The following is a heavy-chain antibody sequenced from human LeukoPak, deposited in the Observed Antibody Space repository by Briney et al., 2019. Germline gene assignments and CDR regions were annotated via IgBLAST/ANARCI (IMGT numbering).Heavy chain of an antibody. CDR1: GGFISGYY. CDR3: ARSKWGYAFDI. J-gene: IGHJ3*02. Sequence: PSETLSLTCTVSGGFISGYYWSWIRQPPGKGLEWIGYIYYSGSTNYNPSLKSRVTISVDTSKNQFSLKLNSVTAADTAEYYGARSKWGYAFDIWCQGTMVTVSS. CDR2: IYYSGST. V-gene: IGHV4-59*01. D-gene: IGHD1-26*01.